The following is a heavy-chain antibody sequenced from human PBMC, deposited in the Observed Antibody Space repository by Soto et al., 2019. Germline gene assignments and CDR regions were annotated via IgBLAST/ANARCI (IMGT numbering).Heavy chain of an antibody. CDR1: GGSFSGYY. CDR3: ARGSRSDPNWFDP. Sequence: LSLTCAVYGGSFSGYYWSWIRQPPGKGLEWIGEINHSGSTNYNPSLKSRVTISVDTSKNQFSLKLSSVTAADTAVYYCARGSRSDPNWFDPWGQGTLVTVSS. J-gene: IGHJ5*02. CDR2: INHSGST. V-gene: IGHV4-34*01. D-gene: IGHD6-6*01.